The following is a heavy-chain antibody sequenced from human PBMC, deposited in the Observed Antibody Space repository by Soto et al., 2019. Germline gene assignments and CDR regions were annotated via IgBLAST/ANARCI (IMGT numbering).Heavy chain of an antibody. Sequence: QVQLVQSGPEMKKPGASVKVSCKGSGFIFTNYGFNWVRQAPGQGLEWVGWVSAANGYTRSAQKFQDRLIMTTDSSTNTAYMELRGLGPDDTALYYCAKGRSIAVPEGSWGQGTLVTVSP. CDR2: VSAANGYT. D-gene: IGHD6-19*01. V-gene: IGHV1-18*01. CDR3: AKGRSIAVPEGS. J-gene: IGHJ5*02. CDR1: GFIFTNYG.